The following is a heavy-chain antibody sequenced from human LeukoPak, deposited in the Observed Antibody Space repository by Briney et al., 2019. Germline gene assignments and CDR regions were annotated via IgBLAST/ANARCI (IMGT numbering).Heavy chain of an antibody. Sequence: PSETLSLTCAVYGGSFGGYYWSWIRQPPGKGLEWIGEINHSGSSNYNPSLKSRVTISVDTSKNQFSLKLSSVTAADTAVYYCARGDVLLLVVPAAIVPYFDYWGQGTLVTVSS. CDR3: ARGDVLLLVVPAAIVPYFDY. CDR1: GGSFGGYY. J-gene: IGHJ4*02. D-gene: IGHD2-2*02. V-gene: IGHV4-34*01. CDR2: INHSGSS.